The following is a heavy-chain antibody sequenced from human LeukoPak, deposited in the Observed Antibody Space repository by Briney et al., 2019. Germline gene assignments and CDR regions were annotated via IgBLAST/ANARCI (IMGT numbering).Heavy chain of an antibody. J-gene: IGHJ4*02. V-gene: IGHV3-21*06. Sequence: GGSLRLSCGASGFTFSSYSMNWVRQAPGKGLEWVSCISSSSSYIYYADSVKGRFTISRDNAKNSVYLQMSGLTTEDTAVYYCTRLAAAGSGRWAPDYWGQGTLVTVSS. CDR3: TRLAAAGSGRWAPDY. CDR2: ISSSSSYI. D-gene: IGHD1-14*01. CDR1: GFTFSSYS.